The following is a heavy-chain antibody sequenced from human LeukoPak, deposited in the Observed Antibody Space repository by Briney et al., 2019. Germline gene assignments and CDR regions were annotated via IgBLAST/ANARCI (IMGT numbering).Heavy chain of an antibody. CDR3: ARGLVPAAITAGSLVDY. CDR1: GYTFTGYY. Sequence: GASVKVSCKASGYTFTGYYMHWVRQAPGQGLEWVGWINPNSGGTNYAQKFQGRVTMTRDTSISTAYMELSRLRSDDTAVYYCARGLVPAAITAGSLVDYWGQGTLVTVSS. J-gene: IGHJ4*02. D-gene: IGHD2-2*02. CDR2: INPNSGGT. V-gene: IGHV1-2*02.